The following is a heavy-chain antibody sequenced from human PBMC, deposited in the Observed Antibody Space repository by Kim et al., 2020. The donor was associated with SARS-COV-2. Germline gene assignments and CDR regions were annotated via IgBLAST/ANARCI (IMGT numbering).Heavy chain of an antibody. J-gene: IGHJ5*02. V-gene: IGHV3-43*02. D-gene: IGHD3-16*01. Sequence: GGSLRLSCTASGFIFNDYAMHWVRQAPGMGLEWVSLINGNGGTTFYADSVRGRFTISRDNSKNSLYLQMNSLTTEDTAFYYCTKDDWGSYEAWGQGTLVTASS. CDR1: GFIFNDYA. CDR2: INGNGGTT. CDR3: TKDDWGSYEA.